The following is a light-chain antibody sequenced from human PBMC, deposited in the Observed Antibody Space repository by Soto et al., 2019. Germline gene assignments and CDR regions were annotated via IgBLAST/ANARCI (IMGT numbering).Light chain of an antibody. CDR1: SSDIGKYDR. V-gene: IGLV2-18*02. CDR2: EVT. CDR3: SSYISTSRYV. Sequence: QSALTQPPSVSGSPGQSVTISCTGTSSDIGKYDRVSWYQLPPGKAPKLIIYEVTNRPSGVPARFSGSKSGNTASLTISGLQAEDEADYYGSSYISTSRYVFGAGTKLTVL. J-gene: IGLJ1*01.